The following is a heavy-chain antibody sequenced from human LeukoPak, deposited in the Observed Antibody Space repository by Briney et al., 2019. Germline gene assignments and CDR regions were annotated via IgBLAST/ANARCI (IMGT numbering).Heavy chain of an antibody. Sequence: PSETLSLTCSVSGGSISDTSSITGSSSFWGWIRQAPGKGLEWIGSIYYSGITYYKPSLKSRVTISVDTSKNQFSLKMRSVTAADTAVYYCARLRDTSENNYWGQGTLVTVSS. V-gene: IGHV4-39*01. CDR1: GGSISDTSSITGSSSF. D-gene: IGHD3-10*01. J-gene: IGHJ4*02. CDR2: IYYSGIT. CDR3: ARLRDTSENNY.